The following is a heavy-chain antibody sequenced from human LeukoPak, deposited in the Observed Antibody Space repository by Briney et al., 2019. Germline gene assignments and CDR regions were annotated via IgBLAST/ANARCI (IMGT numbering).Heavy chain of an antibody. CDR2: ISSSSSYI. J-gene: IGHJ4*02. D-gene: IGHD1-26*01. CDR3: ARGVIVGATDYFDY. CDR1: GFTFSSYS. Sequence: GGSLRLSCAASGFTFSSYSMNWVRQAPGEGLEWVSSISSSSSYIYYADSVQGRFTISRDNAKNSLYLQMNSLRAEDTAVYYCARGVIVGATDYFDYWGQGTLVTVSS. V-gene: IGHV3-21*01.